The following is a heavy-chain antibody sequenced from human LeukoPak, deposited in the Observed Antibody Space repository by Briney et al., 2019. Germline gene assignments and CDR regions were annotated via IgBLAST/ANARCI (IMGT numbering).Heavy chain of an antibody. D-gene: IGHD2-2*02. Sequence: SSETLSLTCTVSGGSISSSSYYWGWIRQPPGKGLEWIGSIYYSGSTYYNPSLKSRVTISVDTSKNQFSLKLSSVTAADTAVYYCARRGVVVPAAIPVFELGAHYYYYMDVWGKGTTVTVSS. CDR1: GGSISSSSYY. V-gene: IGHV4-39*01. CDR2: IYYSGST. CDR3: ARRGVVVPAAIPVFELGAHYYYYMDV. J-gene: IGHJ6*03.